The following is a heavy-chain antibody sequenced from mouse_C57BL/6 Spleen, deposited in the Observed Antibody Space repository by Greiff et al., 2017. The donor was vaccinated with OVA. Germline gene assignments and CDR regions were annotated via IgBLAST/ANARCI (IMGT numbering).Heavy chain of an antibody. CDR1: GFTFSDFY. D-gene: IGHD2-4*01. CDR2: SRNKANDYTT. J-gene: IGHJ2*01. CDR3: ARASYDYDWFDY. Sequence: EVNVVESGGGLVQSGRSLRLSCATSGFTFSDFYMEWVRQAPGKGLEWIAASRNKANDYTTEYSASVKGRFIVSRDTSQSILYLQMNALRAEDTAIYYCARASYDYDWFDYWGQGTTLTVSS. V-gene: IGHV7-1*01.